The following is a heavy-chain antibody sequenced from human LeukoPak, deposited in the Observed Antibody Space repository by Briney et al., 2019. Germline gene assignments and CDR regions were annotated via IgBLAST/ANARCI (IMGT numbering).Heavy chain of an antibody. J-gene: IGHJ3*02. CDR3: ARESEDHVLRYFDWLLLGRRSAFDI. V-gene: IGHV3-48*02. CDR1: GFTFSSYS. Sequence: QPGGSLRLSCAASGFTFSSYSMNWVRQAPGKGLEWVSYISSGSSTIYYADSVKGRFTISRDNAKNSLYLQMNSLRDGDTAVYYCARESEDHVLRYFDWLLLGRRSAFDIWGQGTMVTVSS. CDR2: ISSGSSTI. D-gene: IGHD3-9*01.